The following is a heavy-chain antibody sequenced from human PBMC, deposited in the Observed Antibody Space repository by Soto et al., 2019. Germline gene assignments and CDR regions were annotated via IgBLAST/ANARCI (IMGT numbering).Heavy chain of an antibody. D-gene: IGHD6-19*01. CDR3: ASTAVAGRVRDAFDI. CDR1: GYSFTSYW. CDR2: IYPGDSDT. Sequence: GESLKISCKGSGYSFTSYWIGWVRQMPGKGLEWMGIIYPGDSDTRYSPSFQGQVTISADKSISTAYLQWSGLKASDTAMYYCASTAVAGRVRDAFDIWGQGTMVTVSS. V-gene: IGHV5-51*01. J-gene: IGHJ3*02.